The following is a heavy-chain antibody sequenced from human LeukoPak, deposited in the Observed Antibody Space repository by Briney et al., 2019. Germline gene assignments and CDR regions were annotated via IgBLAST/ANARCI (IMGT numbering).Heavy chain of an antibody. Sequence: ASVKVSCKASGYIFTNYGVTWVRQAPGQGLEWMGWISAYNGNTNYAQKLQGRVTMTTDTSTSTAYMELRSLRSDDTAVYYCARDYYDSSGYYYPSLFDYWGQGTLVTVSS. CDR2: ISAYNGNT. D-gene: IGHD3-22*01. V-gene: IGHV1-18*01. J-gene: IGHJ4*02. CDR3: ARDYYDSSGYYYPSLFDY. CDR1: GYIFTNYG.